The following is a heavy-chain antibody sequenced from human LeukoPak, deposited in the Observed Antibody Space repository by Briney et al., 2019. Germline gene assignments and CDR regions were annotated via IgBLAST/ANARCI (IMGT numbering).Heavy chain of an antibody. Sequence: PGGSLRLSCAASGLTVRSNYMSWVRQPPGKGLEWVSLIYTGGNTYYADSVKGRFTLSRDNSKNTVYLQMNSLRVEDTAMYYCASISDLLYYFDSWGQGTLVTVSS. J-gene: IGHJ4*02. CDR3: ASISDLLYYFDS. CDR2: IYTGGNT. V-gene: IGHV3-66*01. CDR1: GLTVRSNY.